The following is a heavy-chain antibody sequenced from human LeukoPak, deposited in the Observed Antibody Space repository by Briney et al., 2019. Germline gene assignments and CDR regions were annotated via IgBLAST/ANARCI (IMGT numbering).Heavy chain of an antibody. CDR2: ITSSGDNT. J-gene: IGHJ4*02. CDR3: VKNQVGGTWDY. CDR1: GFTFSTYS. V-gene: IGHV3-64D*09. Sequence: PGGSLRLSCSASGFTFSTYSMHWVRQAPGKGLEYISAITSSGDNTYYADSVKGRFTISRDNSKNTLYLQMSSLRAEDTAMYCCVKNQVGGTWDYWGQGTLVTVSS. D-gene: IGHD1-26*01.